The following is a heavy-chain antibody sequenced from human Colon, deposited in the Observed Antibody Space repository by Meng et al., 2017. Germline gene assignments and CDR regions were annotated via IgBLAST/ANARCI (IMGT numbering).Heavy chain of an antibody. CDR2: IKQDTSEK. Sequence: GESLKIPCAASGFTFSSYWMTWVRQAPGKGLEWVANIKQDTSEKYYVDSVKGRFTVSSDNAKNSLYLQMNSLRVEDTAVYYCARSLQGADYFDYWGQGTLVTVSS. D-gene: IGHD3-10*01. J-gene: IGHJ4*02. CDR1: GFTFSSYW. V-gene: IGHV3-7*01. CDR3: ARSLQGADYFDY.